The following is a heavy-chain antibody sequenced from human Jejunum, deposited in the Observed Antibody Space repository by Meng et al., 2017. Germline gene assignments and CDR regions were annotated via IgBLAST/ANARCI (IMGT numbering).Heavy chain of an antibody. CDR2: IKRDGSEK. V-gene: IGHV3-7*01. CDR3: VRDKMASGSYVYNYYSLDF. J-gene: IGHJ6*02. CDR1: GFRFGDYW. Sequence: GESLKISCGASGFRFGDYWMTWVRQAPGKGLEWVANIKRDGSEKYYVDSVRGRFSISRDNGKNSHFLEMNSLRADDTAVYYCVRDKMASGSYVYNYYSLDFWGQGTTVTVSS. D-gene: IGHD3-10*01.